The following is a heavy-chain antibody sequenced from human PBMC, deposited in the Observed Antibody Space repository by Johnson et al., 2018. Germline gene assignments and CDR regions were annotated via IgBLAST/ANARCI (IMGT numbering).Heavy chain of an antibody. CDR3: ASGRGRPYNWFDP. CDR2: ISSSSSTI. V-gene: IGHV3-48*01. Sequence: VQLQESGGGLVKPGGSLRLSCAASGFTFSSYSMNWVRQAPGKGLEWVSYISSSSSTIYYADSVKGRFTISRDNAKNSLYLQMNSLRAEDTAVYYCASGRGRPYNWFDPWGQGTLVTVSS. J-gene: IGHJ5*02. D-gene: IGHD1-26*01. CDR1: GFTFSSYS.